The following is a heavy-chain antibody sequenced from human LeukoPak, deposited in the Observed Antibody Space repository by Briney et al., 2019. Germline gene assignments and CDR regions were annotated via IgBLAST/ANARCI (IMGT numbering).Heavy chain of an antibody. CDR2: ISGSGGST. Sequence: GGSLRLSCAASGFTFSSYAMSWVRQAPGKGLEWVSAISGSGGSTYYADSVKGRFTISRDNAKNSLYLQMNSLRAEDTAVYYCASVLDGGYSGYVYFDYWGQGTLVTVSS. J-gene: IGHJ4*02. D-gene: IGHD5-12*01. CDR1: GFTFSSYA. V-gene: IGHV3-23*01. CDR3: ASVLDGGYSGYVYFDY.